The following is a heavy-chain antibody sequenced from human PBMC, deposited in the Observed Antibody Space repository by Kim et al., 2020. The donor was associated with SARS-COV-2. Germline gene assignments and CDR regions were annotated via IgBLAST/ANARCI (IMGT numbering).Heavy chain of an antibody. CDR3: AKDLVYDSSGYYGAFDI. D-gene: IGHD3-22*01. J-gene: IGHJ3*02. CDR2: ISGSGGST. V-gene: IGHV3-23*01. CDR1: GFTFSNYA. Sequence: GGSLRLSCAASGFTFSNYAMSWVRQAPGKGLEWVSGISGSGGSTYYADSVKGRFTISRDNSKNTLYLQMNSLRAEDTAVYYCAKDLVYDSSGYYGAFDIWGQGTMVTVSS.